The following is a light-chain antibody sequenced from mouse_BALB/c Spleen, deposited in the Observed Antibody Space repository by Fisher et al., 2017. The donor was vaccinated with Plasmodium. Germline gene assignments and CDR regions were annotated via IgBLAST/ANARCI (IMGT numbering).Light chain of an antibody. CDR2: LVS. CDR1: QSLLNSDGKTY. V-gene: IGKV1-135*01. CDR3: SQSTHVPWT. Sequence: DIVLTQTPLSLPVSLGDQASISCKSSQSLLNSDGKTYLSWLLQRPGQSPKRLIYLVSKLDSGVPDRFTGSGSVTDFTLRISRVEAEDLGVYFCSQSTHVPWTFGGGTRLGIK. J-gene: IGKJ1*01.